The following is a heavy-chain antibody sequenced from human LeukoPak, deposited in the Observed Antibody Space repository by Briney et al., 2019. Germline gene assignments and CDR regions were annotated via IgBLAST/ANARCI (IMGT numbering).Heavy chain of an antibody. V-gene: IGHV3-33*01. CDR3: ARDRSWGSQRYFDY. CDR1: GFYFSTYG. CDR2: IWYVGSNN. J-gene: IGHJ4*02. D-gene: IGHD7-27*01. Sequence: GGSLRLSCAASGFYFSTYGMHWVRQAPGKGREWVGVIWYVGSNNIYADSVKGRFTISRDNSKTTLYLQMNSLTAEDTAVYYFARDRSWGSQRYFDYWGQGTLVTVSP.